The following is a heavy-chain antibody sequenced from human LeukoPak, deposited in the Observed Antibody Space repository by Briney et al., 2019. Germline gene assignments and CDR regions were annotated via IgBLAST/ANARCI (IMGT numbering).Heavy chain of an antibody. CDR1: GFTFSSYA. J-gene: IGHJ4*02. CDR2: ISGSGDTT. Sequence: GGSLRLSCAASGFTFSSYAMNWVRQAPGKGLGWVSFISGSGDTTYYADSVKGRFTISRDSSKNTLYLQMNSLRAEDTAVYYCAKSRGESRGASNYWGQGTLVTVSS. V-gene: IGHV3-23*01. CDR3: AKSRGESRGASNY. D-gene: IGHD1-26*01.